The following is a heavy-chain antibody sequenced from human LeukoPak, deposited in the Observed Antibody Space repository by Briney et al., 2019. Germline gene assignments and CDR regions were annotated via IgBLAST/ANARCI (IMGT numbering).Heavy chain of an antibody. CDR2: INHSGST. D-gene: IGHD4-17*01. CDR3: AGERAVTTYYYFDY. CDR1: GGSFSGYY. Sequence: SETLSLTCAVYGGSFSGYYWSWIRQPPGKGLEWIGEINHSGSTNYNPSLKSRVTISVDTSKNQFSLKLSSVTAADTAVYYCAGERAVTTYYYFDYRGQGTLVTVSS. J-gene: IGHJ4*02. V-gene: IGHV4-34*01.